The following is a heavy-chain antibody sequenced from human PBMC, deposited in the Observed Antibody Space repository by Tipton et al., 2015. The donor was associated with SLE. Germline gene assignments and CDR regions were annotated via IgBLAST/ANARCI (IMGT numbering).Heavy chain of an antibody. V-gene: IGHV4-59*01. J-gene: IGHJ4*02. D-gene: IGHD3-16*01. CDR2: IYNSGGT. Sequence: TLSLTCAVYGGSFSGNYWSWIRQPPGKGLEWIGYIYNSGGTNYNPSLKSRVTLSVDTSKNQFSLKVTSVTAADTAVYYCARARGAVVFDFWGQGTLVTVSS. CDR1: GGSFSGNY. CDR3: ARARGAVVFDF.